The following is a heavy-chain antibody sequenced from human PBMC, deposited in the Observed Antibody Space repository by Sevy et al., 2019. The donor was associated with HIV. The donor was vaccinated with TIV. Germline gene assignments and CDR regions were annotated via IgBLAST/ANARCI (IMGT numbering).Heavy chain of an antibody. CDR2: IHSDGST. D-gene: IGHD4-4*01. CDR3: ARETDNSARWLDP. J-gene: IGHJ5*02. Sequence: GGSLRLSCAAFGFTVSNNYMSWVRQAPGKGLDWVSLIHSDGSTYYANSVKGRFTISRDNSKNTLFLQMNSLTVEDTAVYYCARETDNSARWLDPWGQGTLVTVSS. V-gene: IGHV3-66*01. CDR1: GFTVSNNY.